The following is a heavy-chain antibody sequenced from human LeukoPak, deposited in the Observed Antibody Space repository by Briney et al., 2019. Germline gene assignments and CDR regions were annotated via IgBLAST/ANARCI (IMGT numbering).Heavy chain of an antibody. CDR1: GFTFSSYA. D-gene: IGHD3-22*01. CDR2: ISGSGGST. J-gene: IGHJ4*02. Sequence: GGSLRLSCAASGFTFSSYAMSWVRQAPGKGLEWVSAISGSGGSTYYADSVKGRFTISRDNPKNTLYLQMNSLRAEDTAVYYCAKEQVVTMIVVVTTPLDYWGQGTLVTVSS. CDR3: AKEQVVTMIVVVTTPLDY. V-gene: IGHV3-23*01.